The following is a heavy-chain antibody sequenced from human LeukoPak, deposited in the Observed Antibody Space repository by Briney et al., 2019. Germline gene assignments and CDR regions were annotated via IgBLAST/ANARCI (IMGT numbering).Heavy chain of an antibody. V-gene: IGHV1-69*13. CDR1: GGSFNNYA. D-gene: IGHD5-18*01. J-gene: IGHJ5*02. CDR3: ARVTHTELSTWFDP. Sequence: SVKVSRKASGGSFNNYAINWVRHAPGQGLEWMGGIIPIFGSSNYAQKFQGRVTITADESTTTAYMELSSLRSEDTAVYYCARVTHTELSTWFDPWGQGTLVTVSS. CDR2: IIPIFGSS.